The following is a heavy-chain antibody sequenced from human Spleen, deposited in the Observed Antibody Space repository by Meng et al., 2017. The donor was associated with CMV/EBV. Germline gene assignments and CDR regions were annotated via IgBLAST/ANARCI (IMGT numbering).Heavy chain of an antibody. CDR2: INPNTGGT. CDR1: GYTSIGYY. D-gene: IGHD5-12*01. J-gene: IGHJ5*02. CDR3: ARRYSGYIKWLDP. Sequence: KASGYTSIGYYIEWVRQAPGQGIEWMGWINPNTGGTNYAQKFQGRVTMTRDTSINTAYMELSRLRSDDTAVYYCARRYSGYIKWLDPWGQGTLVTVSS. V-gene: IGHV1-2*02.